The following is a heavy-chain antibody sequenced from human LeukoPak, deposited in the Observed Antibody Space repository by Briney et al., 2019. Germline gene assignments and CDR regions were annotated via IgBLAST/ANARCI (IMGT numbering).Heavy chain of an antibody. D-gene: IGHD7-27*01. CDR1: GFTFDDYG. Sequence: PGGSLRLSCAASGFTFDDYGMNWVRQAPGKGLEWVSSINWNGGSTGYADSVKGRFTISRDNAKNSLYLQMNSLGAEDTALYYCARGINWVDYWGQGTLVTVSS. J-gene: IGHJ4*02. CDR2: INWNGGST. CDR3: ARGINWVDY. V-gene: IGHV3-20*04.